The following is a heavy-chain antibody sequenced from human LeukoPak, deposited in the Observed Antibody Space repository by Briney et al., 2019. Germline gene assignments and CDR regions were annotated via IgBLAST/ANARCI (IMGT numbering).Heavy chain of an antibody. CDR2: ISSSSSTI. D-gene: IGHD6-19*01. CDR1: EFTFSSYS. CDR3: ASPGPPPYISGWSSETVYYFES. J-gene: IGHJ4*02. Sequence: GGSLRLSCAASEFTFSSYSMNWVRQAPGKGLEWVSYISSSSSTIDYADSVKGRFNISRENAKNSLYLQMNSLRDEDTAVYYCASPGPPPYISGWSSETVYYFESWGQGTLVTVSS. V-gene: IGHV3-48*02.